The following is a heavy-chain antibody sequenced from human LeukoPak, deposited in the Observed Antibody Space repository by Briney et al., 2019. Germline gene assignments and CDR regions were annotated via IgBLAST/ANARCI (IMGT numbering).Heavy chain of an antibody. CDR1: RFTFSSYS. V-gene: IGHV3-21*01. CDR3: ARGGMTTVTELDY. D-gene: IGHD4-17*01. Sequence: GGSLRLSCAASRFTFSSYSMNWVRQAPGKGLEWVSSISSSSSYIYYADSVKGRFTISRDNAKNSLYLQMNSLRAEDTAVYYCARGGMTTVTELDYWGQGTLVTVSS. CDR2: ISSSSSYI. J-gene: IGHJ4*02.